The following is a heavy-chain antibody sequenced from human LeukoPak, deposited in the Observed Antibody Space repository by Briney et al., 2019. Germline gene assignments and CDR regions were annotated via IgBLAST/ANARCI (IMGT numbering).Heavy chain of an antibody. CDR1: GFPFNAYW. D-gene: IGHD6-13*01. J-gene: IGHJ4*02. CDR2: IRQDGDTK. Sequence: GGSLRLSCAASGFPFNAYWMTWVRQAPGKGLGWVANIRQDGDTKYYVDSVKGRFTISRDNAMNSLYLQMNSLRAEDTAIYYCARSLPYGTTWYGRSDFWGQGTLVTVSS. CDR3: ARSLPYGTTWYGRSDF. V-gene: IGHV3-7*03.